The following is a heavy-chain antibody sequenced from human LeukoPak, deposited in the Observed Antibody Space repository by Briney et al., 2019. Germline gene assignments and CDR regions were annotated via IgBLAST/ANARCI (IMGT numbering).Heavy chain of an antibody. J-gene: IGHJ4*02. V-gene: IGHV4-59*01. CDR1: GGSISNYF. CDR3: ARMSSGYYIDY. CDR2: INYSGST. D-gene: IGHD3-22*01. Sequence: SETLSLTCTFSGGSISNYFWNWIRQTPGKGLEWIGSINYSGSTNYNPSLKSRGTMSVDTSKNQFSLKLTSVTAADTAVYYCARMSSGYYIDYWGQGTLVTASS.